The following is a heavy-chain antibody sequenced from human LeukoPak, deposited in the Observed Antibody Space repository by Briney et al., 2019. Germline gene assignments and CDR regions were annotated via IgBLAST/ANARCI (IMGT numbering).Heavy chain of an antibody. Sequence: SETLSLTCTVSGGSISSYYWSWVRQPPGKGLEWIGYIYYSGSTNYNPSLKSRVTISVDTSKNQFSLKLSSVTAADTAVYYCARGGLELENDYWGQGTLVTVSS. CDR2: IYYSGST. CDR1: GGSISSYY. D-gene: IGHD1-7*01. V-gene: IGHV4-59*01. CDR3: ARGGLELENDY. J-gene: IGHJ4*02.